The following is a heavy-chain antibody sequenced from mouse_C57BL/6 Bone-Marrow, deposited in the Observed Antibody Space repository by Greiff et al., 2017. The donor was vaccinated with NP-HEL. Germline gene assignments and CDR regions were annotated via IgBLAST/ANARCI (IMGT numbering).Heavy chain of an antibody. CDR3: ARQLRLRFAY. Sequence: EVQVVESGGDLVKPGGSLKLSCAASGFTFSSYGMSWVRQTPDKRLEWVATISSGGSYTYYPDSVMGRFTISRDNAKNTLYLQMSSLKSEDTAMYYCARQLRLRFAYWGQGTLVTVSA. CDR1: GFTFSSYG. CDR2: ISSGGSYT. J-gene: IGHJ3*01. D-gene: IGHD3-2*02. V-gene: IGHV5-6*01.